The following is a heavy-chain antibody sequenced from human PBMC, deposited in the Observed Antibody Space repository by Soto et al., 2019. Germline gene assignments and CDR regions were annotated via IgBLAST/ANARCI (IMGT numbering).Heavy chain of an antibody. J-gene: IGHJ3*02. CDR3: VRDDRWAFDI. V-gene: IGHV3-48*01. CDR1: GFIFRSYA. CDR2: ISVGSGSI. D-gene: IGHD3-22*01. Sequence: ELQLVESGGGLVQPGGSLRVSCEASGFIFRSYAFNWIRQAPGKGLEWVSYISVGSGSIFYADSVKGRFTISRDDGKNSLYLQMNTLRGEDTAVYYCVRDDRWAFDIWGQGTMVTVSS.